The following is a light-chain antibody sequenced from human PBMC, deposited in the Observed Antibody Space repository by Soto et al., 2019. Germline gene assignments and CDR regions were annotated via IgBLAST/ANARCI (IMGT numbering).Light chain of an antibody. Sequence: EIVMTQSASTLSVSPGERATFSCRASQSVSSNLAWFQQRPGQAPRLLIYDASNRATGIPARFSGSGSGTDFTLTISRLEPEDFAVYYCLQRSDWRTFGRGTKVDI. V-gene: IGKV3-11*01. CDR1: QSVSSN. CDR2: DAS. CDR3: LQRSDWRT. J-gene: IGKJ1*01.